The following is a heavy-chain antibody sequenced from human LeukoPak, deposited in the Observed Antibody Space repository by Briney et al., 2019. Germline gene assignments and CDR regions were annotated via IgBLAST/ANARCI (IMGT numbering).Heavy chain of an antibody. CDR1: GYSFTDYW. D-gene: IGHD6-13*01. CDR3: ARRYSTDSIDY. CDR2: TYPGDSDT. Sequence: GESLKISCKGSGYSFTDYWIGWVRQMPGKGLEWMGITYPGDSDTRYGPSFQGQVTISADKSISTAYLQWSSLKASDTAMYYCARRYSTDSIDYWGQGTLIIVSS. V-gene: IGHV5-51*01. J-gene: IGHJ4*02.